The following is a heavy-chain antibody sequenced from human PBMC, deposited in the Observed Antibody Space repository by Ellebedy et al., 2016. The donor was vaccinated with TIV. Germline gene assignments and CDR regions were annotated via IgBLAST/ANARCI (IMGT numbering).Heavy chain of an antibody. V-gene: IGHV4-31*03. J-gene: IGHJ2*01. CDR1: GGSISSGGYY. CDR3: ARVDFWSGVGYWYFDL. Sequence: SATLSLTXTVSGGSISSGGYYWSWIRQHPGKGLEWIGYIYYSGSTYYNPSLKSRVTISVDTSKNQFSLKLSSVTAADTAVYYCARVDFWSGVGYWYFDLWGRGTLVTVSS. D-gene: IGHD3-3*01. CDR2: IYYSGST.